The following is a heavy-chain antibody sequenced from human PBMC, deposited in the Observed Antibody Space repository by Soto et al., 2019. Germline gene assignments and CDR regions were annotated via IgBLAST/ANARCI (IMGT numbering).Heavy chain of an antibody. V-gene: IGHV1-69*06. D-gene: IGHD1-1*01. CDR3: ARGSTTNWYFDL. J-gene: IGHJ2*01. CDR2: IIPLFGTA. Sequence: QVQLVQSGAEVKKPGSSVKVSCRASGGTFSNYAISWLRQAPGQGLEWMGGIIPLFGTANYVQKFQGRVTITADKSTSTAYMELNSLRSEDTAVYYCARGSTTNWYFDLWGRGTLVTVSS. CDR1: GGTFSNYA.